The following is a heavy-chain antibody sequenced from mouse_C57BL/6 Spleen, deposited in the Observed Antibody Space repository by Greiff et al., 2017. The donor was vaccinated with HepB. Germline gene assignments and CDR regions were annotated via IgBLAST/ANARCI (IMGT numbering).Heavy chain of an antibody. V-gene: IGHV14-3*01. D-gene: IGHD1-1*01. Sequence: EVQLQQSVAELVRPGASVKLSCTASGFNIKNTYMHWVKQRPEQGLEWIGRIDPENGNTKYDPKFQGTATITADTSSNTAYLQRSSLTSEDTAIYSSASNYYGSPGDFDVWGTGTTVTVSS. CDR3: ASNYYGSPGDFDV. CDR2: IDPENGNT. CDR1: GFNIKNTY. J-gene: IGHJ1*03.